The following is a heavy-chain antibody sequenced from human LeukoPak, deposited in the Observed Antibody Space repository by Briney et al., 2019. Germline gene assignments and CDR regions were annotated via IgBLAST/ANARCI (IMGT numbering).Heavy chain of an antibody. V-gene: IGHV1-69*04. J-gene: IGHJ5*02. Sequence: GASVKVSCKASGGTFSSYAISWVRQAPGQGLEWMGRIIPIFGIANYAQKFQGRVTITADKSTSTAYMELSSLRPEDTAVYYCAGSEDATWFDPWGQGTLVTVSS. CDR3: AGSEDATWFDP. CDR1: GGTFSSYA. CDR2: IIPIFGIA. D-gene: IGHD3-10*01.